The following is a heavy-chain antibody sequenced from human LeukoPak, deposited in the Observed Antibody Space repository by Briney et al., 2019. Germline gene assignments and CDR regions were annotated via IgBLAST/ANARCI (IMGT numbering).Heavy chain of an antibody. CDR3: GKGPAWIRVCLPYYYKVMDV. D-gene: IGHD5-18*01. Sequence: SETLPLTCTVSGGSISRGGYYWSWIGQHPGTGLEWIGYIYYSGSNYYHPSLKSRVTISVDTSKNQLSLKQRSGTPADTAVYYFGKGPAWIRVCLPYYYKVMDVWGQGTTVPV. CDR2: IYYSGSN. J-gene: IGHJ6*02. V-gene: IGHV4-31*03. CDR1: GGSISRGGYY.